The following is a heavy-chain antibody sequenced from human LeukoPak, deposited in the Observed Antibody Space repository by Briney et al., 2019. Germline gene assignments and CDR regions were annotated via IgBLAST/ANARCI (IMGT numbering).Heavy chain of an antibody. CDR3: ARRIHYYDSSGYYYYFDY. CDR2: IIPIFGTA. V-gene: IGHV1-69*13. J-gene: IGHJ4*02. CDR1: GGTFSSYA. Sequence: ASVKVSCKASGGTFSSYAISWVRQAPGQGLEWMGGIIPIFGTANYAQKFQGRVTITADESTSTAYMELSSLRSEDTAVYYCARRIHYYDSSGYYYYFDYWGQGTLVTVSS. D-gene: IGHD3-22*01.